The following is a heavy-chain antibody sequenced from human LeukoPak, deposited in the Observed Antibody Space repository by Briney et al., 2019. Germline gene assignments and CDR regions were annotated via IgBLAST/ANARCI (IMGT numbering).Heavy chain of an antibody. Sequence: ASVKVSCKASGYTFTSYYMHWVRQAPGQGLEWVRIINPSGGSTSYAQKFQGRVTMTRDTSTSTVYMELSSLRSEDTAVYYCARVGSGYSYGSPFDYWGQGTLVTVSS. CDR3: ARVGSGYSYGSPFDY. D-gene: IGHD5-18*01. CDR1: GYTFTSYY. J-gene: IGHJ4*02. CDR2: INPSGGST. V-gene: IGHV1-46*01.